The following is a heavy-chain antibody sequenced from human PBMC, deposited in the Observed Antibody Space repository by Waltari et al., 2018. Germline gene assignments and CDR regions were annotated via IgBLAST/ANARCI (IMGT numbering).Heavy chain of an antibody. J-gene: IGHJ4*02. CDR2: IKSKTDGGTA. D-gene: IGHD3-16*01. CDR1: GFTFSYAW. CDR3: TTWGSLMSD. V-gene: IGHV3-15*01. Sequence: EVQLVESGGGLVKPGESLRLSWASSGFTFSYAWMNWVRQAPGKGLEWVGRIKSKTDGGTADYSAPVKGRFTISRDDSKNTLYLQMNSLETEDTAVYYCTTWGSLMSDWGQGTLVTVSS.